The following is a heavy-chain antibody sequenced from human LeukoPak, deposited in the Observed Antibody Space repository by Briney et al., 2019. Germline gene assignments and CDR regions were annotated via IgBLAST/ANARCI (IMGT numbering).Heavy chain of an antibody. CDR3: ARRGYGDDLDY. D-gene: IGHD4-17*01. CDR2: IYYSGST. Sequence: SETLSLTCTVSGGSISSYHWSWIRQPPGKGLEWIGYIYYSGSTNYNPSLKSRVTISVDTSKNQFSLKLSSVTAADTAVYYCARRGYGDDLDYWGQGTLVTVSS. V-gene: IGHV4-59*08. CDR1: GGSISSYH. J-gene: IGHJ4*02.